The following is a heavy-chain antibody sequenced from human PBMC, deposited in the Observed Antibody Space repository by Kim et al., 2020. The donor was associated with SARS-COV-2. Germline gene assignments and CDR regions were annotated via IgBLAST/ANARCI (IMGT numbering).Heavy chain of an antibody. CDR1: GFSISSHR. Sequence: GGSLRLSCSDSGFSISSHRMHWVRQGPGTGLVWVASINSDGSITTYEDSVKGRFTISRDDAKNMVFLEMNSLRVEDSARYYCARGREDWEVLRWRDRWG. CDR2: INSDGSIT. CDR3: ARGREDWEVLRWRDR. J-gene: IGHJ6*01. V-gene: IGHV3-74*01. D-gene: IGHD1-26*01.